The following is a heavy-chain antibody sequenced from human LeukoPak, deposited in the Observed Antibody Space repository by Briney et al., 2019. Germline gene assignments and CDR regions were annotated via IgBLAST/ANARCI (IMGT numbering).Heavy chain of an antibody. V-gene: IGHV4-59*01. CDR1: GGSISSYY. CDR3: ARGPSYDFWSGYYSSYYYYMDV. D-gene: IGHD3-3*01. J-gene: IGHJ6*03. Sequence: SETLSLTCTVSGGSISSYYWSWIRQPPGKGLEWIGYIYYSGSTNYNPSLKSRVTISVDTSKNQFSLKLSSVTAADTAVYYCARGPSYDFWSGYYSSYYYYMDVWGKGTTVTVSS. CDR2: IYYSGST.